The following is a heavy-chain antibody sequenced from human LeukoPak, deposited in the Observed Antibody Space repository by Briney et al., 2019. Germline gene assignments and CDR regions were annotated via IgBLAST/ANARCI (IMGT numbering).Heavy chain of an antibody. D-gene: IGHD3-22*01. CDR1: GYTFTSYA. Sequence: ASVKVSCKASGYTFTSYAMHWVRQAPGQRLEWMGWINAGNGNTKYSQEFQGRVTMTEDTSTDTAYMELSSLRSEDTAVYYCATAVRPTMIVGQFDYWGQGTLVTVSS. CDR3: ATAVRPTMIVGQFDY. CDR2: INAGNGNT. J-gene: IGHJ4*02. V-gene: IGHV1-3*03.